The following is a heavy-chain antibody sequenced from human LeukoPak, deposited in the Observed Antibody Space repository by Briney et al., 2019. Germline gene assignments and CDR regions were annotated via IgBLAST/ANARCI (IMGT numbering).Heavy chain of an antibody. V-gene: IGHV3-23*01. D-gene: IGHD6-19*01. J-gene: IGHJ5*02. CDR3: AKGSRAWYGWFDP. CDR1: GFTFSSYA. Sequence: GGSLRLSCEASGFTFSSYAMTWVRQAPGKGLEWVSAISASGGSTHYADSVKGRFTISRDSSKNTLSLQMNSLRAEDTALYYCAKGSRAWYGWFDPWGEGTLVTVSS. CDR2: ISASGGST.